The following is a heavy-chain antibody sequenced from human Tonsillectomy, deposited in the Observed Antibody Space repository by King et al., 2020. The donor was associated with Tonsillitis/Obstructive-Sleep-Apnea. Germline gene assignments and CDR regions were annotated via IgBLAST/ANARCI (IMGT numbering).Heavy chain of an antibody. V-gene: IGHV4-4*02. CDR3: AGRRGYCSTTSCYTDNWFDP. Sequence: QVQLQESGPGLVKPSGTLSLTCAVSGGSISSSNWWSWVRQPPGKGLEWIGEIYHSGNTNYDPSLKSRVTKSVDKSKNQFSLELSSVTAADTAVYYGAGRRGYCSTTSCYTDNWFDPWGQGTLVTVSS. J-gene: IGHJ5*02. D-gene: IGHD2-2*02. CDR1: GGSISSSNW. CDR2: IYHSGNT.